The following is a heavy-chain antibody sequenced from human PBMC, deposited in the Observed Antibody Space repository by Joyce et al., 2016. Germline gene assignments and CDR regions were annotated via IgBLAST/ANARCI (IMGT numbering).Heavy chain of an antibody. CDR2: SIPIRGTA. CDR3: AGDLGLVVPAAEYYYAMDV. Sequence: QVLLVQSGAEVKKPGSSVKVSCKAFGGSFSNYAIRWVGQAPGRGLEWIGGSIPIRGTAKYAQKFQGRVTIAADESTSTAYMELSSLRSEDTAVYFCAGDLGLVVPAAEYYYAMDVWGQGTTVTVSS. J-gene: IGHJ6*02. CDR1: GGSFSNYA. D-gene: IGHD2-2*01. V-gene: IGHV1-69*01.